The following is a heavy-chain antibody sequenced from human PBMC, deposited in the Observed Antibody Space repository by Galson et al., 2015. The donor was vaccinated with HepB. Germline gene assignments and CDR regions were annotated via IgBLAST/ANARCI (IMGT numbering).Heavy chain of an antibody. J-gene: IGHJ6*02. Sequence: SVKVSCKASGYTFTAYAIHWVRQAPGQRLEWMGWINPGNVNTEYSQKFQGRVTITRDTSASTAYMELRSLRSEDTAVYYCARDLNGRWQRISYYYEYGMDVWAQGTTVIVSS. CDR2: INPGNVNT. V-gene: IGHV1-3*01. CDR3: ARDLNGRWQRISYYYEYGMDV. CDR1: GYTFTAYA. D-gene: IGHD4-23*01.